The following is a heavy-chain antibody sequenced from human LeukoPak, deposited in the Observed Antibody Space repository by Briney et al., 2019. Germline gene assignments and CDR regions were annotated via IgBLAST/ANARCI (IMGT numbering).Heavy chain of an antibody. CDR1: GFTLDDYG. V-gene: IGHV3-20*04. D-gene: IGHD3-10*01. CDR3: ARDFYCSGSLKFDY. J-gene: IGHJ4*02. Sequence: PGGPLRLSCAAWGFTLDDYGMSWVGQAPGKGVEGVSGIYWNGGSTVYADSVKGRLTIYRDNAKNSLYLQMNSLRAEDTALYYCARDFYCSGSLKFDYWGQGTLVTVSS. CDR2: IYWNGGST.